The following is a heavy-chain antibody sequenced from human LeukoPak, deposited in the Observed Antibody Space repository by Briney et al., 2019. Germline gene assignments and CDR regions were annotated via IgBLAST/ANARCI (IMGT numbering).Heavy chain of an antibody. Sequence: SETLSLTCTVSGGSISSSSYYWGWIRQPPGKGLEWIGSIYYSGSTYYNPSLKSRVTISVDTSKNQFSLKLSSVTAADTAVYYCARQYCSGGSCYLDYYYYYYMDVWGKGTTVTVSS. CDR3: ARQYCSGGSCYLDYYYYYYMDV. CDR2: IYYSGST. J-gene: IGHJ6*03. D-gene: IGHD2-15*01. V-gene: IGHV4-39*01. CDR1: GGSISSSSYY.